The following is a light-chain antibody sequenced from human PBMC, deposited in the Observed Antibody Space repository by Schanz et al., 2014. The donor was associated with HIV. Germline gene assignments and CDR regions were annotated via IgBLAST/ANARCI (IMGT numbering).Light chain of an antibody. CDR3: SSYTSSSPVV. Sequence: QSALTQPASVSGSPGQSIAISCTGTSSDVGGYNYVSWYQQHPNKAPKLIIYDVNNRPSGVSNRFSGSKSGNTASLTISGLQAEDEAVYYCSSYTSSSPVVFGGGTKLTVL. CDR1: SSDVGGYNY. CDR2: DVN. V-gene: IGLV2-14*03. J-gene: IGLJ2*01.